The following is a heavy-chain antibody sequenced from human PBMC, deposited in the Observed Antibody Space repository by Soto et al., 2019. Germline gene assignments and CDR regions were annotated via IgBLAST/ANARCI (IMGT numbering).Heavy chain of an antibody. J-gene: IGHJ3*02. CDR2: ISGSGGST. D-gene: IGHD2-2*01. V-gene: IGHV3-23*01. CDR1: GFTFSSYA. Sequence: GESLKISCAASGFTFSSYAMSWVRQAPGKGLEWVSAISGSGGSTYYADSVKGRFTISRDNSMNTLYLQMNSLRAEDTAVYYCAKDRGYCSSTSCYDAFDIWGQGTMVTVSS. CDR3: AKDRGYCSSTSCYDAFDI.